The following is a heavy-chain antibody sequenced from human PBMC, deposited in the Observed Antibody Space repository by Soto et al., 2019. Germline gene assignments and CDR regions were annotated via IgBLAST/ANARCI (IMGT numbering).Heavy chain of an antibody. Sequence: SETLSLTCSVSGGSISSGDYYWSWIRQPPGKGLEWIGYIYYSGSTYYNPSLKSRVTISVDTSKNQFSLKLSSVTAADTAVYYCARDMGPYGMDVWGQGTTVTVSS. CDR2: IYYSGST. V-gene: IGHV4-30-4*01. CDR3: ARDMGPYGMDV. J-gene: IGHJ6*02. D-gene: IGHD3-10*01. CDR1: GGSISSGDYY.